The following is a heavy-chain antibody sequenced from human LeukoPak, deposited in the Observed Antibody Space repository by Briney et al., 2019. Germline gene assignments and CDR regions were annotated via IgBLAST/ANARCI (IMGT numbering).Heavy chain of an antibody. CDR3: APHGDYFDY. J-gene: IGHJ4*02. Sequence: PGGSLRLSCVASGFTFSSYEMNWVRQAPGKGLEWVSYISSRGTTIYYADSVKGRFTISRDNAKNSLYLEMNSLRDEDTAVYYCAPHGDYFDYWGQGTLVTVSS. CDR1: GFTFSSYE. V-gene: IGHV3-48*03. D-gene: IGHD4-17*01. CDR2: ISSRGTTI.